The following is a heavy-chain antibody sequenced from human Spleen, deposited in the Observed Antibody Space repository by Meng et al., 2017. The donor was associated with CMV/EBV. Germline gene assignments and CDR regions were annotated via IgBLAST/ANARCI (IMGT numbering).Heavy chain of an antibody. CDR3: ARSYRTIGRRLVGMDV. CDR1: GFTFSPYA. Sequence: GESLKISCAASGFTFSPYAMNWVRQAPGKGLEWVSSISSSGTYVHYADSVKGRFTISRDNAKNSLYLQMNSLRAEDTAVYYCARSYRTIGRRLVGMDVWGQGTTVTVSS. J-gene: IGHJ6*02. V-gene: IGHV3-21*01. D-gene: IGHD6-19*01. CDR2: ISSSGTYV.